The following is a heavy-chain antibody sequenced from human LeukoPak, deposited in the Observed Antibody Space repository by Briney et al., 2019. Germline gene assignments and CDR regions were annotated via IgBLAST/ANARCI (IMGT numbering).Heavy chain of an antibody. CDR3: ARFKRAGGWSYFDY. D-gene: IGHD6-19*01. J-gene: IGHJ4*02. V-gene: IGHV3-21*01. CDR1: GFSFSNYN. Sequence: GGSLRLSCAASGFSFSNYNMNWVRQAPGKGLEWVSFISSSSTYIYYGDSLKGRFTISRDNAKKSLYLQMNSLRAEDTAVYYCARFKRAGGWSYFDYWGQGTLVTVSS. CDR2: ISSSSTYI.